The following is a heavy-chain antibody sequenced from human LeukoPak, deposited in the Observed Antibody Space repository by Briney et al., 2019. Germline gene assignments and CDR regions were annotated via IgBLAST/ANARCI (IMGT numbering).Heavy chain of an antibody. Sequence: GGSLRLSCAASGFTFGSYDMAWVRQAPGKGLEWVSCITGSGGSTYYADSVKGRFTISRDNSKNTLYLQMNSLRAEDTAVYYFAKGIAVAETGLEYFQQWGQGTLVTVSS. CDR3: AKGIAVAETGLEYFQQ. V-gene: IGHV3-23*01. CDR2: ITGSGGST. J-gene: IGHJ1*01. CDR1: GFTFGSYD. D-gene: IGHD6-19*01.